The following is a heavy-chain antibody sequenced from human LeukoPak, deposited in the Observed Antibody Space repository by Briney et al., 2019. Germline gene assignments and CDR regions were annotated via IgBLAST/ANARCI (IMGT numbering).Heavy chain of an antibody. J-gene: IGHJ4*02. Sequence: GGSLRLSCAASGFTFSSYAMSWVRQAPGKGLEWVSAISGSGGSTYYADSVKGRFTISRDNSKNTLYLQMNSLRAEDTAVYYCAKTPLATVTSRTSFDYWGQGTPVTVSS. CDR2: ISGSGGST. CDR1: GFTFSSYA. D-gene: IGHD4-17*01. CDR3: AKTPLATVTSRTSFDY. V-gene: IGHV3-23*01.